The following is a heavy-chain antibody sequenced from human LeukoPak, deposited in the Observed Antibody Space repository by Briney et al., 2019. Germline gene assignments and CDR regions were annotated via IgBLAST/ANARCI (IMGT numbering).Heavy chain of an antibody. CDR2: ISSSSSTI. CDR3: ARVGGYYYDSSGPHFDY. Sequence: GSLRLSCAVSGFTFSSYSMNWVRQAPGKGLERVSYISSSSSTIYYADSVKGRFTISRDNAKNSLYLQMNSLRAEDTAVYYCARVGGYYYDSSGPHFDYWGQGTLVTVSS. D-gene: IGHD3-22*01. V-gene: IGHV3-48*01. J-gene: IGHJ4*02. CDR1: GFTFSSYS.